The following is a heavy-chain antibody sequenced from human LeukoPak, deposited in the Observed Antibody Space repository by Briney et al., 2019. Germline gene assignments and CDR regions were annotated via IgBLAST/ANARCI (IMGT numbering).Heavy chain of an antibody. CDR3: ATVVPAAMSANWFDP. CDR1: GYTFTDYY. Sequence: EATVKISCKVSGYTFTDYYMHLVQQAPGKGLEWMGLVDPEDGETIYAEKFQGRVTITADTSTDTAYMELSSLRSEDTAVYYCATVVPAAMSANWFDPWGQGTLVTVSS. J-gene: IGHJ5*02. D-gene: IGHD2-2*01. CDR2: VDPEDGET. V-gene: IGHV1-69-2*01.